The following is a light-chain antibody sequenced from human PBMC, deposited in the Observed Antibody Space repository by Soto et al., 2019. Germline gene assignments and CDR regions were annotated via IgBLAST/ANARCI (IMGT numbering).Light chain of an antibody. V-gene: IGKV3-20*01. CDR2: GAS. J-gene: IGKJ4*01. CDR1: QSVSSSY. Sequence: EIVLAQCPGTLSLSPGERATLSCRASQSVSSSYLAWYQQKPGQAPRLLIYGASSRATGIPDRFSGSGSGTDFTLSISRLEPEDFAVYYCQQYGSSPHTFGGGTKVEIK. CDR3: QQYGSSPHT.